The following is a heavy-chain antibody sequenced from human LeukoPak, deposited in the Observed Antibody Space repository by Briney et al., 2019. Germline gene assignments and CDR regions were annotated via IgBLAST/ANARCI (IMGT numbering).Heavy chain of an antibody. Sequence: SETLSLTCTGSCVSISSYYWSWIRQPPGNGLEWIGDIYYSGSTNYNPSLKSRVTISVDTSKNQFSMKLSSVTAADTAVYYCARDDTIFAVVNPRNNAFDIWGDGTMVTVSS. J-gene: IGHJ3*02. CDR1: CVSISSYY. V-gene: IGHV4-59*01. CDR3: ARDDTIFAVVNPRNNAFDI. CDR2: IYYSGST. D-gene: IGHD3-3*01.